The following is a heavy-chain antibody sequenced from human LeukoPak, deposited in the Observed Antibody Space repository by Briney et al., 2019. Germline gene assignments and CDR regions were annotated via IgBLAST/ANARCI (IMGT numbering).Heavy chain of an antibody. CDR3: ARDIYSGYDSFDY. J-gene: IGHJ4*02. D-gene: IGHD5-12*01. Sequence: GASVKVSCKASGGTFSSYAISWVRQAPGQGLDWMGRIIPIFGTANYAQKFQGRVTITTDESTSTAYMELSSLRSEDTAVYYCARDIYSGYDSFDYWGQGTLVTVSS. V-gene: IGHV1-69*05. CDR1: GGTFSSYA. CDR2: IIPIFGTA.